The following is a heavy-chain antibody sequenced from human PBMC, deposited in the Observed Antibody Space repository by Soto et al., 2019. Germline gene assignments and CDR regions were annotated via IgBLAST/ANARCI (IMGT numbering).Heavy chain of an antibody. CDR2: ISPGSRYP. CDR3: VRGGGGGLFDP. CDR1: GLTFGDSY. Sequence: GGSLRLSCAGSGLTFGDSYMSWIRQAPGKGLEWLSYISPGSRYPAYADSVKGRFTISRDNARRSLFLQMTSLTAEDTAMYYCVRGGGGGLFDPWGQGTMVTVS. J-gene: IGHJ5*02. V-gene: IGHV3-11*06. D-gene: IGHD2-15*01.